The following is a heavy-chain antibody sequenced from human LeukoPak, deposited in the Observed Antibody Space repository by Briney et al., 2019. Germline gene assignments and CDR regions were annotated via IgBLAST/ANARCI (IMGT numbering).Heavy chain of an antibody. V-gene: IGHV4-39*07. CDR3: ASARVGATSDFDY. J-gene: IGHJ4*02. D-gene: IGHD1-26*01. CDR2: IYYSGST. Sequence: SGTLSLTCTVSGGSISSSSYYWGWIRQPPGKGLEWIGSIYYSGSTYYNPSLKSRVTISVDTSKNQFSLKLSSVTAADTAVYYCASARVGATSDFDYWGQGTLVTVSS. CDR1: GGSISSSSYY.